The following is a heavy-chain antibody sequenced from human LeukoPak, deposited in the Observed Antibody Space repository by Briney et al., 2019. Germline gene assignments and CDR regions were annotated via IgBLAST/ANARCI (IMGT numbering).Heavy chain of an antibody. J-gene: IGHJ5*02. D-gene: IGHD4-17*01. CDR2: ISSSSSTI. Sequence: GGSLRLSCAASGFTFSSYSMNWVRQAPGKGLEWVSYISSSSSTIYYADSVKGRFTISRDNAKSSLYLQMNSLRAEDTAVYYCARDSVTVTSPYNWFDPWGQGTLVTVSS. V-gene: IGHV3-48*01. CDR3: ARDSVTVTSPYNWFDP. CDR1: GFTFSSYS.